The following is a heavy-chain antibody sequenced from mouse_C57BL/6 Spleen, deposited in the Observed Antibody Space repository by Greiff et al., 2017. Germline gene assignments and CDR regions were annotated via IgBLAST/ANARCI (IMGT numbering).Heavy chain of an antibody. CDR2: IYPGDGDT. J-gene: IGHJ1*03. CDR1: GYAFSSSW. CDR3: ARGTTVVATKYFEV. V-gene: IGHV1-82*01. Sequence: VQLQQSGPELVKPGASVKISCKASGYAFSSSWMNWVKQRPGKGLEWIGRIYPGDGDTNYNGKFKGKATLTADKSSSTAYMQLNSLTSEDSAVYFCARGTTVVATKYFEVWGTGTTVTVSS. D-gene: IGHD1-1*01.